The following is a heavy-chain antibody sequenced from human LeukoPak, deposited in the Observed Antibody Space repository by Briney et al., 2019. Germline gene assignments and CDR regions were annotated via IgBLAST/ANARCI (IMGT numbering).Heavy chain of an antibody. Sequence: GGSLRLSCAASGFTFRNYYMHWVRQAPGKGLEWVAVISLDGNNEYYADSVKGRFSLSRDNSMNTLYLQMNSLRAEDTAVYYCAKSHQAEYYYDSSGYYSSDYWGQGTLVTVSS. CDR1: GFTFRNYY. CDR2: ISLDGNNE. J-gene: IGHJ4*02. CDR3: AKSHQAEYYYDSSGYYSSDY. D-gene: IGHD3-22*01. V-gene: IGHV3-30-3*02.